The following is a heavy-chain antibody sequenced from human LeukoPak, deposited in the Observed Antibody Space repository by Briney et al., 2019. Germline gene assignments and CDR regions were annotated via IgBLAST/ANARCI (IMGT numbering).Heavy chain of an antibody. D-gene: IGHD3-22*01. Sequence: ASVKVSCKASGYTLTSYGISWVRQAPGQGLEWMGWINPNSGGTNYAQKFQGRVTMTKDTSISTAYMELSRLRSDDTAVYYCARTPYYYDGSGYAFDIWGQGTMVTVSS. CDR1: GYTLTSYG. CDR3: ARTPYYYDGSGYAFDI. J-gene: IGHJ3*02. CDR2: INPNSGGT. V-gene: IGHV1-2*02.